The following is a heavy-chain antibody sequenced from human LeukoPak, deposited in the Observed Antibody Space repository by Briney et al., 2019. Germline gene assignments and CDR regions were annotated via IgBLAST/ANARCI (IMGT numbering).Heavy chain of an antibody. Sequence: GGSLRLSCAASGFTFSSYAMHWVRQAPGKGLEYVSAISSNGGSTNYANSVKGRFTISRDNSKNTLYLQMGSLRAEDMAVYYCARGGYSGYDYAYWGQGTLVTVSS. CDR3: ARGGYSGYDYAY. D-gene: IGHD5-12*01. CDR2: ISSNGGST. V-gene: IGHV3-64*01. J-gene: IGHJ4*02. CDR1: GFTFSSYA.